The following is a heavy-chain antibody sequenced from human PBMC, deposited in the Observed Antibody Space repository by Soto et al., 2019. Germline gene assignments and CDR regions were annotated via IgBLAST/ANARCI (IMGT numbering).Heavy chain of an antibody. J-gene: IGHJ4*02. CDR2: INPNSGST. D-gene: IGHD3-10*01. CDR1: GYTFTSYY. V-gene: IGHV1-2*04. Sequence: ASVKVSCKASGYTFTSYYMHWVRQAPGQGLEWMGMINPNSGSTNYAQKFQGWVTMTRDTPISAAYMELRSLRSDDTAVYYCAREYYYGSGGAYWGQGTLVTVSS. CDR3: AREYYYGSGGAY.